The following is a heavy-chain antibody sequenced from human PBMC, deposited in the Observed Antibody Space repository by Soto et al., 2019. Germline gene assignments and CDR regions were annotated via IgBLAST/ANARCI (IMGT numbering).Heavy chain of an antibody. CDR1: GFTFSNAW. J-gene: IGHJ4*02. CDR3: TKASVVGWYFDY. CDR2: IKSKTDGGTT. D-gene: IGHD3-22*01. V-gene: IGHV3-15*01. Sequence: PGGSLRLSCAASGFTFSNAWMSWVRQAPGKGLEWVGRIKSKTDGGTTDYAAPVKGRFTISRDDSKNTLYLQMNSLKTEDTAVYYCTKASVVGWYFDYWGQGTLVTVSS.